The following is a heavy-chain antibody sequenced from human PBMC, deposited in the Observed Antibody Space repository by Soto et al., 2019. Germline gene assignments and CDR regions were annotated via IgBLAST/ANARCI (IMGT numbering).Heavy chain of an antibody. J-gene: IGHJ5*01. V-gene: IGHV4-59*01. D-gene: IGHD6-13*01. CDR3: ARGFGIVTAGTVGWFDS. CDR1: GGSISGYY. Sequence: LSLTCTVSGGSISGYYWTWIRQPPGKGLEWIGYIYYSGSTNYNPSLKSRVTISLETSKRQFSLKLASVTAADTAVYYCARGFGIVTAGTVGWFDSWGQGTMVTVSS. CDR2: IYYSGST.